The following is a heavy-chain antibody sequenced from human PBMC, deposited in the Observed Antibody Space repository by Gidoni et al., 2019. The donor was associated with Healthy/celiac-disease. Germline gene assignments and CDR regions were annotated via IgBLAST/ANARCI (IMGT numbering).Heavy chain of an antibody. CDR2: ISSSRSYR. D-gene: IGHD5-12*01. CDR1: GSPCRSYS. V-gene: IGHV3-21*01. J-gene: IGHJ2*01. Sequence: EEQLVESGGGLGKTGGSLRPSWEASGSPCRSYSLNWVRQAPGKGLASVSAISSSRSYRYYASSVKCRFTISRYNAKNSLYLHVNSLRAEDPSLYYCARPRDVYNYVWYFDLCGRVTLVPFSA. CDR3: ARPRDVYNYVWYFDL.